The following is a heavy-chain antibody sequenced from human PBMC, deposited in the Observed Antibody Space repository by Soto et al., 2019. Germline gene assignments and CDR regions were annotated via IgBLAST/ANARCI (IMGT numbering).Heavy chain of an antibody. V-gene: IGHV3-43*01. CDR3: AREREGYCSGGSCYSWYFDY. J-gene: IGHJ4*02. CDR2: ISWDGGST. D-gene: IGHD2-15*01. Sequence: GGSLRLSCAASGFTFDDYTMHWVRQAPGKGLEWVSLISWDGGSTYYADSVKGRFTISRDNSKNSLYLQMNSLRTEDTALYYCAREREGYCSGGSCYSWYFDYWGQGTLVTVSS. CDR1: GFTFDDYT.